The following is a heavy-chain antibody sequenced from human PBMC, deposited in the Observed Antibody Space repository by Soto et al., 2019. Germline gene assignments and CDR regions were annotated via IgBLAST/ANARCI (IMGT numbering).Heavy chain of an antibody. D-gene: IGHD5-18*01. Sequence: SETLSLTCTFSGGSISSYYWSLIRQPPGKGLEWIGYIYYSGSTNYNPSLKSRVTISVDTSKNQFFLKLSSVTAADTAVYYCARDSENSYVHTLDNWAQGTLVTVSS. V-gene: IGHV4-59*01. CDR2: IYYSGST. CDR1: GGSISSYY. CDR3: ARDSENSYVHTLDN. J-gene: IGHJ4*02.